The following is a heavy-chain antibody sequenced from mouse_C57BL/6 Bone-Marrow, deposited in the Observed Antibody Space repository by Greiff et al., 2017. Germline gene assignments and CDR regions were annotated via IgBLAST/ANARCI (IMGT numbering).Heavy chain of an antibody. CDR2: IYPGSGST. CDR1: GYTFTSYW. J-gene: IGHJ1*03. CDR3: ARPDYSNYWYFEV. Sequence: QVQLQQPGAELVKPGASVKMSCKASGYTFTSYWITWVKQRPGQGLEWIGDIYPGSGSTNYNEKFKSKATLTVDTSSSTAYMQLSSLTSEDSAVYYCARPDYSNYWYFEVWAQGPRSPSPQ. V-gene: IGHV1-55*01. D-gene: IGHD2-5*01.